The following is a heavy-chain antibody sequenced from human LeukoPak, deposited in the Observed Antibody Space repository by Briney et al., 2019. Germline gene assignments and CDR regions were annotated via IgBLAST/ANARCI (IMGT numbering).Heavy chain of an antibody. CDR3: ARDRTGTMGYFDY. V-gene: IGHV4-31*03. CDR1: GGSVATDYYY. D-gene: IGHD1-7*01. Sequence: TLSLTCTVSGGSVATDYYYWSWLRQPPGKGLEWIGYIYNSGTTYYNPSLKSRVTISVDTSKKQFSLNLKSVTAADTAVYYCARDRTGTMGYFDYWGQGTLVTVSS. CDR2: IYNSGTT. J-gene: IGHJ4*02.